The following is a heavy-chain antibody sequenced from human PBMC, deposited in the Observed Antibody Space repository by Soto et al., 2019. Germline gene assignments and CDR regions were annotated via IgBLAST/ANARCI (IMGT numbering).Heavy chain of an antibody. CDR3: AKGKGVGATPDGANC. V-gene: IGHV3-23*01. CDR1: GFTFSRYG. Sequence: EVQVLESGGGLVQPGGSLRLSCAASGFTFSRYGMNWVRQAPGKGLEWVSGVRSDGDTTYNADSVKGRFTVSRDNFRNTVDLQMNNVRVEDTAVYYCAKGKGVGATPDGANCWGQGTLVTVSP. CDR2: VRSDGDTT. D-gene: IGHD1-26*01. J-gene: IGHJ4*02.